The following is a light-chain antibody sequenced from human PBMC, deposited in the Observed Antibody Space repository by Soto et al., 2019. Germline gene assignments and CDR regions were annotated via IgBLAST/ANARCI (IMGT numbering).Light chain of an antibody. CDR1: QLISSW. V-gene: IGKV1-5*01. Sequence: DIQMTQSPSSLSASVGDRVTITCRASQLISSWAWYQQRPGKAPKLLIYDASTLKNGVPSRFSGSASGTQFTLTINSLQPDDFATYYCQQYNSYPWTFGQGTKVDIK. CDR3: QQYNSYPWT. CDR2: DAS. J-gene: IGKJ1*01.